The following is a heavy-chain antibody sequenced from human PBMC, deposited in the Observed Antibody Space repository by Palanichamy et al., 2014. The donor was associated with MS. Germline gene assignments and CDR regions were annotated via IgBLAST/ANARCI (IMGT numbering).Heavy chain of an antibody. CDR3: AREQDGSGRQTDSFDI. CDR1: GFTFSTYW. J-gene: IGHJ3*02. Sequence: EVQLVGGPGGGPSSAWGAPSRLSCEASGFTFSTYWMHWVRQAPGKGLVWVSRIKSDGRSISYVDSVKGRFTISRDNAKSTLYLQMNSLRAEDTAVYYCAREQDGSGRQTDSFDIWGQGTMVTVSP. CDR2: IKSDGRSI. V-gene: IGHV3-74*01. D-gene: IGHD3-10*01.